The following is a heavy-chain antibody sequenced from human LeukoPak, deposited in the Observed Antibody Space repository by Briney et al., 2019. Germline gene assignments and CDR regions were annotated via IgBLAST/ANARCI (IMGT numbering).Heavy chain of an antibody. V-gene: IGHV3-23*01. CDR3: AMRDRGYGLDI. J-gene: IGHJ3*02. Sequence: PGGSLRLSCAASGFSLRAYDLIWVRQAPGKGLDWGSIINGGGDIMMYEDSVKGRFTISRDNSKNTFYLQMNSLRVEDTAVYYCAMRDRGYGLDIWGQGTMVTVSS. CDR1: GFSLRAYD. D-gene: IGHD3-10*01. CDR2: INGGGDIM.